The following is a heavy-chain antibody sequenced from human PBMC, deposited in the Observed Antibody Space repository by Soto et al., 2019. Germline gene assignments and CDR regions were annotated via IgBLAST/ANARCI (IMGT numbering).Heavy chain of an antibody. D-gene: IGHD2-15*01. J-gene: IGHJ6*02. CDR2: ISYDGSNK. CDR3: ARDVVSGWGAQGSYWSYYYGMDV. V-gene: IGHV3-30-3*01. Sequence: PGGSLRLSCAASGFTFSSYAMHWVRQAPGKGLEWVAVISYDGSNKYYADSVKGRFTISRDNSKNTLYLQMNSLRAEDTAVYYCARDVVSGWGAQGSYWSYYYGMDVWGQGTTVTVSS. CDR1: GFTFSSYA.